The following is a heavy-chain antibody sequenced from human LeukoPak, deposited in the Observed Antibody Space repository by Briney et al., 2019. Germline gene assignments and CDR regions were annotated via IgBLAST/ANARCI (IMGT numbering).Heavy chain of an antibody. D-gene: IGHD5-24*01. J-gene: IGHJ4*02. CDR1: GGSISSYY. V-gene: IGHV4-59*01. CDR2: IYYSGST. Sequence: SETLSLTCTVSGGSISSYYWSWIRQPPGKGLGWIGYIYYSGSTNYNPSLKSRVTISVDTSKNRFSLKLSSVTAADTAVYYCASGVLATNFDYWGQGTLVTVSS. CDR3: ASGVLATNFDY.